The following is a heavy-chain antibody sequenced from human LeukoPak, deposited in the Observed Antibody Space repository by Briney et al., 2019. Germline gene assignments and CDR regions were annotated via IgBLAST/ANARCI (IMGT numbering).Heavy chain of an antibody. Sequence: SETLSLTCTVSGASVNSGSYYWSWIRQTAGKGLEWIGRIYTFGSTEYNPSLKNRVTISLDTSKNEFSLNLSSVTAADTAVYYCARDPMSGSEMATIGLFDYWGQGTLVTVSS. J-gene: IGHJ4*02. CDR3: ARDPMSGSEMATIGLFDY. V-gene: IGHV4-61*02. CDR1: GASVNSGSYY. D-gene: IGHD5-24*01. CDR2: IYTFGST.